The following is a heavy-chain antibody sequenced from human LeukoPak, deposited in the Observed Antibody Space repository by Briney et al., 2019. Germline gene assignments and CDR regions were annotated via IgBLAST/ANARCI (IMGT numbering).Heavy chain of an antibody. V-gene: IGHV6-1*01. CDR1: GDSVSSNSAA. J-gene: IGHJ4*02. D-gene: IGHD3-16*01. CDR2: TYYRSKWYY. Sequence: SQTLSLTCVISGDSVSSNSAAWNWIRQSPSRGLEWLGRTYYRSKWYYDYSVAVKSRVTINPDTSKNQFSLQLSSVTPEDTAVYYCVRDPVGGSAIFDCWGQGTLVTVSS. CDR3: VRDPVGGSAIFDC.